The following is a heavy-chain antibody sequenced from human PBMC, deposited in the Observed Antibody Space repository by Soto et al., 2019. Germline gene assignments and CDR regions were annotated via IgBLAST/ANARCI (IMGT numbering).Heavy chain of an antibody. CDR2: ISSSGSTI. V-gene: IGHV3-11*01. CDR3: ARGGAVCSGGSCYSGGWFDP. J-gene: IGHJ5*02. Sequence: QVQLVESGGGLVKPGGSLRLSCAASGFTFSDYYMSWIRQAPGKGLEWVSCISSSGSTIYYSDSVKGRFTISRDNAKNSLYLQMNSLRAEDTAVYYCARGGAVCSGGSCYSGGWFDPWGQGTLVTVSS. CDR1: GFTFSDYY. D-gene: IGHD2-15*01.